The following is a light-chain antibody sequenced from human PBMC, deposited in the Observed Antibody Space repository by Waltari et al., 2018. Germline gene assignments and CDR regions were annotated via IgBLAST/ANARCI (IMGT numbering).Light chain of an antibody. Sequence: DIQMTQSPSTLSASVGDRVTITCRASQSISSWLAWYQQKPGTAPKLLIYKASTLESGVPSRFGGSGSGTEFTLTINSLQPDDFATYYCQQYNGYWTFGERTKVEIK. CDR3: QQYNGYWT. CDR1: QSISSW. CDR2: KAS. V-gene: IGKV1-5*03. J-gene: IGKJ1*01.